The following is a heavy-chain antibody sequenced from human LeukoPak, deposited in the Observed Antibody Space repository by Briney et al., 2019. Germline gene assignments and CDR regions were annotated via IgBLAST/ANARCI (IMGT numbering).Heavy chain of an antibody. CDR1: GFTFSSYG. J-gene: IGHJ4*02. CDR2: ISYDGSNK. D-gene: IGHD3-16*02. V-gene: IGHV3-30*03. Sequence: PGGSLRLSCAASGFTFSSYGMHWVRQAPGKGLEWVAVISYDGSNKYYADSVKGRFTISRDNSKNTLYLQMSSLRAEDTAVYYCARGRYDYVWGSYRYTRAYFDYWGLGTLVTVSS. CDR3: ARGRYDYVWGSYRYTRAYFDY.